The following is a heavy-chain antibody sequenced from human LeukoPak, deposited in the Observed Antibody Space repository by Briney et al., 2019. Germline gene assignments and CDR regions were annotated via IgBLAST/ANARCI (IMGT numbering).Heavy chain of an antibody. Sequence: SQTLSLTCTVSGGSISSGDYYWSWIRQPPGKGLEWIGEIYHSGSTNYNPSLKSRVTISVDKSKNQFSLKLSSVTAADTAVYYCARGWFGELGYWGQGTLVTVSS. CDR3: ARGWFGELGY. CDR2: IYHSGST. CDR1: GGSISSGDYY. J-gene: IGHJ4*02. D-gene: IGHD3-10*01. V-gene: IGHV4-30-4*01.